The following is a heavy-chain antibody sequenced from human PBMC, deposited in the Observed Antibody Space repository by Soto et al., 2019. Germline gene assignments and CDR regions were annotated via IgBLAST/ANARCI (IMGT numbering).Heavy chain of an antibody. CDR1: GYTFTSYG. V-gene: IGHV1-18*04. D-gene: IGHD3-3*01. CDR3: ARDPPITIFGLVIPSGAFDI. Sequence: GPSVKVSCKASGYTFTSYGISWVRQAPGQGLEWMGWISAYNGNTNYAQKLQGRVTMTTDTSTSTAYMELRSLRSDDTAVYYCARDPPITIFGLVIPSGAFDIWGQGTMVTVSS. CDR2: ISAYNGNT. J-gene: IGHJ3*02.